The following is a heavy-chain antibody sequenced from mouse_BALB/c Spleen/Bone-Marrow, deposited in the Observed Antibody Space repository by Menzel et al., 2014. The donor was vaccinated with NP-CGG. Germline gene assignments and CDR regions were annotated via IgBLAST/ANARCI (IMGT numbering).Heavy chain of an antibody. Sequence: QVQRQQPGPELVKPGASVKMSCKASGYTFTDYVISWVKQRTGQGLEWIGEIYPGSGSTYYNEKFKGKATLTADKSSNTAYMQLSSLTSEDSAVYFCASRGEVRRHHYAMDYWGQGTSVTVSS. V-gene: IGHV1-77*01. CDR2: IYPGSGST. CDR3: ASRGEVRRHHYAMDY. J-gene: IGHJ4*01. D-gene: IGHD2-14*01. CDR1: GYTFTDYV.